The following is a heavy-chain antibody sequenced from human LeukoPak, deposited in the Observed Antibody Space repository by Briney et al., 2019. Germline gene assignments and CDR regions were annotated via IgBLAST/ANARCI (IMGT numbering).Heavy chain of an antibody. V-gene: IGHV6-1*01. J-gene: IGHJ6*03. D-gene: IGHD2-2*01. CDR3: AREPAAPKGEMYYMDV. CDR2: TYYRSKWYN. CDR1: GDSVSSNSAA. Sequence: SQTLSLTCAISGDSVSSNSAAWNWIRQSPSRGLEWLGRTYYRSKWYNDYAVSVKSRITINPDTSKNQFSLQLNSVTPEDTAVYYCAREPAAPKGEMYYMDVWGKGTTVTVSS.